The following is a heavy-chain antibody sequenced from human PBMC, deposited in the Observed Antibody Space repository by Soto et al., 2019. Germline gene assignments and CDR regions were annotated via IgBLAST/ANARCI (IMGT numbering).Heavy chain of an antibody. CDR3: ARRLGLLVTPIPGY. D-gene: IGHD2-21*02. V-gene: IGHV1-2*02. J-gene: IGHJ4*02. CDR2: INPNSGVT. Sequence: QVQLVQSGAEVKKPGASVKVSCKASGYTFTGYHMHWVRQAPGQGLEWMGGINPNSGVTIYAQKFQGRVIMTRETPITTAYMELSRLTSDDTAVYYCARRLGLLVTPIPGYWGQGTLVTVSS. CDR1: GYTFTGYH.